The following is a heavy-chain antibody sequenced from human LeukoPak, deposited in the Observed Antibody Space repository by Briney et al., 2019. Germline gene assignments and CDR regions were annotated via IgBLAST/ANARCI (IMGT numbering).Heavy chain of an antibody. V-gene: IGHV3-48*03. CDR1: GFTFSSYE. J-gene: IGHJ6*02. D-gene: IGHD3-3*01. Sequence: AGGSLRLSCAASGFTFSSYEMNWVRQAPGKGLEWVSYISSSGSTIYYADSVKGRFTISRDNAKNSLYLQMNSLRAEDTAVYYCARDNPRFTIFGVVIKTAYYYYGMDVWGQGTTVTVSS. CDR3: ARDNPRFTIFGVVIKTAYYYYGMDV. CDR2: ISSSGSTI.